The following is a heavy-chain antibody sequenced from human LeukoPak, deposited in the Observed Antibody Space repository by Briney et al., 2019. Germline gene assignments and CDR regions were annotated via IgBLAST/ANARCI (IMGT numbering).Heavy chain of an antibody. CDR1: GFTFSSYW. V-gene: IGHV3-74*01. J-gene: IGHJ4*02. D-gene: IGHD3-22*01. CDR2: INSDGSST. CDR3: ARGRTTYYYDSSANPLDY. Sequence: GGSLRLSCAASGFTFSSYWMHWVRQAPGKGLVWVSRINSDGSSTSYADSVKGRFTISRDNAKNSLYLQMNSLRAEDTAVYYCARGRTTYYYDSSANPLDYWGQGTLVTVSS.